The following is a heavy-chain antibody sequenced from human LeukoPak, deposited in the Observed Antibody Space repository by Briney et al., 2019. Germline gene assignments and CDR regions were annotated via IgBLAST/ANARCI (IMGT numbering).Heavy chain of an antibody. V-gene: IGHV3-48*03. CDR3: ARVERITMIVVALDY. CDR2: ISSSGSTI. CDR1: GFTFSSYE. J-gene: IGHJ4*02. Sequence: GGSLRLSCAASGFTFSSYEMNWVRQAPGKGLEWVSYISSSGSTIYYADSVKGRFTISRDNAKNSLYLQMNSLRAEDTAVYYCARVERITMIVVALDYWGQGTLVTVPA. D-gene: IGHD3-22*01.